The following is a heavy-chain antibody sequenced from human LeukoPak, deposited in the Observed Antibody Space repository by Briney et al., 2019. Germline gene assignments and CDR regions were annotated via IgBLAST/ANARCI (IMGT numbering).Heavy chain of an antibody. V-gene: IGHV4-39*07. CDR1: GGSISSSSYY. J-gene: IGHJ4*02. CDR3: ARDWTI. Sequence: SETLSLTCTVSGGSISSSSYYWGWFRRPPGKGLEWIGSIYYSGSTYYNPSLKSRVTISVDTSKNQFSLKLSSVTAADTAVYYCARDWTIWGQGTLVTVSS. CDR2: IYYSGST. D-gene: IGHD1-1*01.